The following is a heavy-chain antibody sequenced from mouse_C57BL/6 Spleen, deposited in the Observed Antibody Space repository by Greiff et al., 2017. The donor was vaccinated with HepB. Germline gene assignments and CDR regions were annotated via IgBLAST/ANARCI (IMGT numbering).Heavy chain of an antibody. D-gene: IGHD1-1*01. J-gene: IGHJ4*01. CDR1: GYSFTGYY. V-gene: IGHV1-42*01. Sequence: EVKLVESGPELVKPGASVKISCKASGYSFTGYYMNWVKQSPEKSLEWIGEINPSTGGTTYNQKFKAKATLTVDKSSSTAYMQLKSLTSEDSAVYYCARVGIYYGSSYVYYAMDYWGQGTSVTVSS. CDR3: ARVGIYYGSSYVYYAMDY. CDR2: INPSTGGT.